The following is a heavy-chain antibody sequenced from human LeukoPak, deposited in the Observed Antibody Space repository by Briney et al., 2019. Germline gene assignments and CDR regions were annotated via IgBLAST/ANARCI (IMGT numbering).Heavy chain of an antibody. Sequence: GGSLRLSCAASGFTFSSYAMSWVRQAPGKGLEWVSAISGSGGSTYYADSVKGRFTISRDNSKNTLYLQMNSLRAEDTAVYYCAKDSRAYCGGDCYFTWGQGTLVTVSS. D-gene: IGHD2-21*02. V-gene: IGHV3-23*01. CDR2: ISGSGGST. J-gene: IGHJ5*02. CDR1: GFTFSSYA. CDR3: AKDSRAYCGGDCYFT.